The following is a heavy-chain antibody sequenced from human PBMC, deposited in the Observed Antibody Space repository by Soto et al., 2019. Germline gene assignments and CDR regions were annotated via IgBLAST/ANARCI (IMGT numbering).Heavy chain of an antibody. V-gene: IGHV3-23*01. D-gene: IGHD1-20*01. J-gene: IGHJ4*02. CDR2: ISGESATI. Sequence: EVQLLESGGGLVQPGGSLRLSCAASGFTFASHPLSWVRQAPGKGLEWVSAISGESATIDYADSVKGRFTISRDYSDNTVYLQMNSLRADDTAVYHCVKRNWNDNKGYWGQGTLVTVSS. CDR1: GFTFASHP. CDR3: VKRNWNDNKGY.